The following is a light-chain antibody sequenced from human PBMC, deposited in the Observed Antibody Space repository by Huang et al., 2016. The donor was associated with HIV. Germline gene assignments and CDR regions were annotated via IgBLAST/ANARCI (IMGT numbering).Light chain of an antibody. J-gene: IGKJ5*01. Sequence: DIQMTQSPSSLSASVGDTVTITCRASQSISSYLNWYQQRPGKVPNLLIYAASTLQRGVPSRFSGSGAGTDFTLTISSLHPEDLATYYCQQTYSSLPTFGQGTRLE. CDR3: QQTYSSLPT. V-gene: IGKV1-39*01. CDR1: QSISSY. CDR2: AAS.